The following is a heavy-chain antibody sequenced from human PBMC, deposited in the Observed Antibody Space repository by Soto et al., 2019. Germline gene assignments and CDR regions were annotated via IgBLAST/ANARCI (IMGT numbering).Heavy chain of an antibody. CDR3: VTPPPVETYGMDV. J-gene: IGHJ6*02. CDR2: IITIFGTA. D-gene: IGHD2-15*01. CDR1: GGTFISYA. V-gene: IGHV1-69*06. Sequence: QVQLVQSGAEVKKPGSSVKVSCKASGGTFISYAISWVRQAPGQGLEWMGGIITIFGTANYAQKFQGRVTITADKSTSTAYMELRSLRSEDTAVYYCVTPPPVETYGMDVWGQGTTVTVSS.